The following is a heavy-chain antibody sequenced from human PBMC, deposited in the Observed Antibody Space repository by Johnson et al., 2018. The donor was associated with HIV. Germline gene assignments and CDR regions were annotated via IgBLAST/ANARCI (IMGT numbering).Heavy chain of an antibody. CDR3: ANLEDNSTDAFDI. CDR1: GFTFSSYG. D-gene: IGHD6-13*01. Sequence: QVQLVESGGGVVQPGRSLRLSCVASGFTFSSYGMNWVRQAPGKGLEWVAVISYDGSDKYYADSVKGRLTISRDNSKNTLYLQMNSLRAEDTAVYYCANLEDNSTDAFDIWGQGTLVTVSS. J-gene: IGHJ3*02. CDR2: ISYDGSDK. V-gene: IGHV3-30*18.